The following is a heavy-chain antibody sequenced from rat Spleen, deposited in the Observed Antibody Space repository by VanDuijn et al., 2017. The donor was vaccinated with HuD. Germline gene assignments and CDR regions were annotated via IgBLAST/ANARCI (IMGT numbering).Heavy chain of an antibody. CDR3: ARHGATVANWFAY. D-gene: IGHD1-8*01. CDR1: GFTFSDYY. J-gene: IGHJ3*01. V-gene: IGHV5-29*01. CDR2: ISYDGSST. Sequence: EVQLVESDGGLVQPGRSLKLSCAASGFTFSDYYMAWVRQAPTKGLEWVATISYDGSSTYYRDSVKGRFTISRDNAKSTLYLQMDSLRSEETATYYCARHGATVANWFAYWGQGTLVTVSS.